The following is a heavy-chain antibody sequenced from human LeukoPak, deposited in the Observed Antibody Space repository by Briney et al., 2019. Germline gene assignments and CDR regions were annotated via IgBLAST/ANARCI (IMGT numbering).Heavy chain of an antibody. CDR2: IYYSGST. D-gene: IGHD3-22*01. Sequence: SETLSLTCTVSGASISSYYWSWIRQPPGKGLEWIGYIYYSGSTNYNPSLKSRVTISVDTSKNQFSLKLSSVTAADTAVYYCAREYYYDSSGYYSLVVYFDYWGQGTLVTVSS. V-gene: IGHV4-59*01. CDR1: GASISSYY. J-gene: IGHJ4*02. CDR3: AREYYYDSSGYYSLVVYFDY.